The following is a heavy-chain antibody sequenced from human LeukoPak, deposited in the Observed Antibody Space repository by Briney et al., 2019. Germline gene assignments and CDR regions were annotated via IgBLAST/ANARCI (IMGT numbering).Heavy chain of an antibody. D-gene: IGHD1-26*01. CDR1: GFALSTYA. CDR2: ISVTGGSA. J-gene: IGHJ4*02. Sequence: GGSLSLSCAASGFALSTYATIGVRQAPGKGLEWVSAISVTGGSAFYTDSVRGRLTISRDNSKNTLYLQMSSLRAEDTAVYYCARASSGSYRLDYWGQGTLVSVSS. CDR3: ARASSGSYRLDY. V-gene: IGHV3-23*01.